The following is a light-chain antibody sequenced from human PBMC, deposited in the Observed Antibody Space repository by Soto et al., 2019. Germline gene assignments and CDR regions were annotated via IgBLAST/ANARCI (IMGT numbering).Light chain of an antibody. CDR1: SSDIGAYIH. V-gene: IGLV2-14*03. CDR3: TSYTTSGTDV. CDR2: DVS. Sequence: QSALTQPASVSGSPGQSIAVSCSGTSSDIGAYIHVSWYQQHPGKAPKLMIYDVSNRPSGVSDRFSGSKSGNTASLTISGLQAEDEADYYCTSYTTSGTDVFGAGTQLTVL. J-gene: IGLJ7*01.